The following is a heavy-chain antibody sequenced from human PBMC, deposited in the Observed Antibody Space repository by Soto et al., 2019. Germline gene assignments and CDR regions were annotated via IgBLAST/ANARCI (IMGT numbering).Heavy chain of an antibody. CDR2: IGAAGDT. J-gene: IGHJ4*02. D-gene: IGHD5-12*01. CDR1: GFTFNSYD. Sequence: PGGSLRLSCEAYGFTFNSYDMHWVCQATGKGLEWVSVIGAAGDTYYPGSVKGRFTTSRENAKNSLYLQMNSLRAGDTALYYCVRARGYGDLDYWGQGT. CDR3: VRARGYGDLDY. V-gene: IGHV3-13*01.